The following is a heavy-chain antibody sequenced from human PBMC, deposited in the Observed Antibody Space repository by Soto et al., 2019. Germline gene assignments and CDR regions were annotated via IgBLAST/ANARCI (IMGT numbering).Heavy chain of an antibody. Sequence: PGGSLRLACAASGFTFSSYSMNWVRQAPGKGLEWVSYISSSSTTKYYADSVKGRFTISRDNAKYSLYLQMNSLRAEDTAVYYCARDGCSGSNCLNWFDPWGQGTLVTVSS. J-gene: IGHJ5*02. CDR1: GFTFSSYS. CDR3: ARDGCSGSNCLNWFDP. CDR2: ISSSSTTK. V-gene: IGHV3-48*01. D-gene: IGHD2-15*01.